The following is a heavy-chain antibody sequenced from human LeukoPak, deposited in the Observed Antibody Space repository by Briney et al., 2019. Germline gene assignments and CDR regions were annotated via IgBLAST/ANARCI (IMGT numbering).Heavy chain of an antibody. CDR2: INPSGGGT. CDR3: AREFSGYIDF. Sequence: ASVKVSCKASGYTFINYYMHWVRQAPGQGIEWMGIINPSGGGTSHAQKFQGRVTMTRDTSTSTVYMEVSSLRSEDTAVYYCAREFSGYIDFWGQGTLVTVSS. J-gene: IGHJ4*02. V-gene: IGHV1-46*01. CDR1: GYTFINYY. D-gene: IGHD1-26*01.